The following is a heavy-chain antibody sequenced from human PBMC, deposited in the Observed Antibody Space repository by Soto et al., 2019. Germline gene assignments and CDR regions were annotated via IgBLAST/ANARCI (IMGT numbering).Heavy chain of an antibody. CDR1: GFTFTSSA. J-gene: IGHJ6*02. CDR2: IVVGSGNT. D-gene: IGHD4-4*01. V-gene: IGHV1-58*01. CDR3: AALYSNRGTDYYYYYGMDV. Sequence: SVKVSCKASGFTFTSSAVQWVRQARGQRLEWIGWIVVGSGNTNYAQKFQERVTITRDMSTSTAYMELSSLRSEDTAVYYCAALYSNRGTDYYYYYGMDVWGQGTTVTVSS.